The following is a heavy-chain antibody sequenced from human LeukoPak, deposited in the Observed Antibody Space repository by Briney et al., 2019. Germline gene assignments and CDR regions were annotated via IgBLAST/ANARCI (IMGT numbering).Heavy chain of an antibody. CDR2: IHYSGST. Sequence: SETLSLTPAEPRGSLNIYNWNWIRHPPGKGLWRIGYIHYSGSTNHNPSLRSRVTISVDTSKNQFSLKLSSVTGADTAVYYCATVHGNRWTFDVWGQGTLVTVSS. CDR1: RGSLNIYN. CDR3: ATVHGNRWTFDV. J-gene: IGHJ4*02. D-gene: IGHD4-23*01. V-gene: IGHV4-59*01.